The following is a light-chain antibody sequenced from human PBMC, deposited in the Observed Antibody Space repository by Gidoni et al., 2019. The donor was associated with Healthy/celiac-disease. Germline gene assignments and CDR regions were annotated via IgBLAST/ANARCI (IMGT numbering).Light chain of an antibody. V-gene: IGKV3-20*01. CDR2: GAS. CDR3: QQYGSSHT. J-gene: IGKJ2*01. CDR1: QSVSSSY. Sequence: EIVLTQSPGTLSLSPGERATLSCRASQSVSSSYVAWYQQKPGQAPRLLIYGASSRATGIPDRISGSGSGTDFTLTISRLEPEDFAVYYCQQYGSSHTFGQGTKLEIK.